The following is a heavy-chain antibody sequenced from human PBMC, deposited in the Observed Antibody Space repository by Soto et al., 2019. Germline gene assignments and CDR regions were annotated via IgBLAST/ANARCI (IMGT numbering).Heavy chain of an antibody. CDR1: GFTFSDYY. D-gene: IGHD3-9*01. Sequence: QVQLVESGGGLVKPGGSLRLSCAASGFTFSDYYMSWVRQAPGKGLEWVSYISGSSTSTNYVDSVKGSFAIARDNAKNSLSLKMNSLRAEDTAVYYCTRNVLTGDEYYFDYWGQGILVTVSS. CDR3: TRNVLTGDEYYFDY. J-gene: IGHJ4*02. V-gene: IGHV3-11*05. CDR2: ISGSSTST.